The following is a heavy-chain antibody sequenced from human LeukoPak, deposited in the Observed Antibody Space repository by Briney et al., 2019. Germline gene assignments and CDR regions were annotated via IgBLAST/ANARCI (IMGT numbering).Heavy chain of an antibody. CDR2: IYHSGSS. D-gene: IGHD5-24*01. J-gene: IGHJ1*01. CDR1: GGSIRSYY. CDR3: ARLHPGMAPRQRLWFQD. V-gene: IGHV4-59*01. Sequence: SETLSLTCTVSGGSIRSYYWSWIRQSPGKELEWIGYIYHSGSSNYNPSLKSRVTISIDTSKNQFSLQLNSVTAADTAIYYCARLHPGMAPRQRLWFQDWGQGTLVTVSS.